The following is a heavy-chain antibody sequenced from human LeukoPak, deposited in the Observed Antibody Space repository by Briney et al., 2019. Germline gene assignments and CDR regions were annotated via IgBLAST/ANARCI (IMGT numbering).Heavy chain of an antibody. V-gene: IGHV1-2*02. Sequence: ASVKVSCKASGYTFTSYYMHWVRQAPGQGLEWMGWINPNSGGTNYAQKFQGRVTMTRDTSISTAYMELSRLRSDDTAVYYCARSKRSGQQPGRSLIDYWGQGTLVTVSS. CDR3: ARSKRSGQQPGRSLIDY. CDR2: INPNSGGT. D-gene: IGHD6-13*01. CDR1: GYTFTSYY. J-gene: IGHJ4*02.